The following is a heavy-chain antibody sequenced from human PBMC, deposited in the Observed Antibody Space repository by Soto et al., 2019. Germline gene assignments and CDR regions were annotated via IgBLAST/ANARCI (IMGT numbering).Heavy chain of an antibody. CDR1: GYTFTSYG. V-gene: IGHV1-8*02. Sequence: AASVKVSCKASGYTFTSYGISWVRQATGQGLEWMGWMNPNSGNTAYTQKFQGRVTMTRNTSISTAYMELSSLRSEDTAVYYCAREVTGRFDYWGQGTLVTVSS. J-gene: IGHJ4*02. CDR3: AREVTGRFDY. CDR2: MNPNSGNT. D-gene: IGHD1-20*01.